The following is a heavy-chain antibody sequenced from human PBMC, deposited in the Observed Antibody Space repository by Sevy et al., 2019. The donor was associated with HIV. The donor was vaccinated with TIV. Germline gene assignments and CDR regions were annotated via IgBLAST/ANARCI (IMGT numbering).Heavy chain of an antibody. D-gene: IGHD2-15*01. J-gene: IGHJ4*02. CDR2: ISAYNGNT. CDR1: GYTFTSYG. CDR3: ARDRYCSGGSCYWLKYYFDY. Sequence: ASVKVSCKASGYTFTSYGISWVRQAPGQGLEWMGWISAYNGNTNYAQKLQGRVTMTTDTSTSTAYMELRSLRSDDTAVYYCARDRYCSGGSCYWLKYYFDYWGQGTLVTVSS. V-gene: IGHV1-18*01.